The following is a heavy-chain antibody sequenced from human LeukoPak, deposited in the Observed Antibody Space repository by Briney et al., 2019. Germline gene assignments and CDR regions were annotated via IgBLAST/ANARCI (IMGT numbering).Heavy chain of an antibody. CDR3: AILDSSGYPRDAFDI. J-gene: IGHJ3*02. V-gene: IGHV4-39*01. Sequence: SETLSLTCTVSGGSISSSSYYWGWFRQPPGKGLEWIGSIYYSGSTYYNPSLKSRVTISVDTSKNQFSLKLSSVTAADTAVYYCAILDSSGYPRDAFDIWGQGTMVTVSS. CDR1: GGSISSSSYY. CDR2: IYYSGST. D-gene: IGHD3-22*01.